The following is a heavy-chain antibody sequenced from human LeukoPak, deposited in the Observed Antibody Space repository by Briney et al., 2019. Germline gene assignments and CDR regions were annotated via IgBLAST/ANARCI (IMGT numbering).Heavy chain of an antibody. CDR1: GGSISSGSYY. V-gene: IGHV4-61*02. Sequence: SETLSLTCTVSGGSISSGSYYWSWIRQPAGKGLEWIGRIYTSGSTNYNPSLKSRVTISVDTSKNQFSLKLSSVTAADTAVYYCARDHAGAPLNFDAFDIWGQGTMVTVSS. D-gene: IGHD1-1*01. J-gene: IGHJ3*02. CDR2: IYTSGST. CDR3: ARDHAGAPLNFDAFDI.